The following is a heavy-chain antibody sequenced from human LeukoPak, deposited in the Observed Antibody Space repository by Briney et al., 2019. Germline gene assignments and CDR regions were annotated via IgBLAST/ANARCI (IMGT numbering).Heavy chain of an antibody. CDR1: EFTFSSHA. J-gene: IGHJ4*02. Sequence: GGSLRLSCAASEFTFSSHAMTWVRQAPGKGLEWVSAISGSGGSTYYADSVKGRFTISRDNSKNTLYLQMNSLRAEDTAVYYCAKALDILTGYLLDYWGQGTLVTVSS. D-gene: IGHD3-9*01. V-gene: IGHV3-23*01. CDR3: AKALDILTGYLLDY. CDR2: ISGSGGST.